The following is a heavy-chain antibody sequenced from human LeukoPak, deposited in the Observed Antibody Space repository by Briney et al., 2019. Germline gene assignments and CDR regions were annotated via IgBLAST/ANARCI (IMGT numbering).Heavy chain of an antibody. V-gene: IGHV3-66*02. CDR3: ARDGRVGATRLNI. CDR1: GFSLSTYA. D-gene: IGHD1-26*01. J-gene: IGHJ3*02. CDR2: IYSDDST. Sequence: GGSLRLSCAASGFSLSTYAMSWVRQAPGKGLEWVSVIYSDDSTYYADSVRGRFTISRDNSKNTLYLQMNSLRAEDTAVYYCARDGRVGATRLNIWGQGTMVTVSS.